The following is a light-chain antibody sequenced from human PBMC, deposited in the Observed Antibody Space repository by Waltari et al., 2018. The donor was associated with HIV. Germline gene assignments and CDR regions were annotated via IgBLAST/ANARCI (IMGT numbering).Light chain of an antibody. CDR1: QIFWSN. CDR3: QKYYNWLM. CDR2: GAS. J-gene: IGKJ4*02. Sequence: VMTQYPATLSVSLVQRATPSCRASQIFWSNLAWYQQTAGQASRLLISGASTRATGTPRTFNCSCSGREFTHTNSSLQSEDFSVYYCQKYYNWLMFGGGTKVEIK. V-gene: IGKV3-15*01.